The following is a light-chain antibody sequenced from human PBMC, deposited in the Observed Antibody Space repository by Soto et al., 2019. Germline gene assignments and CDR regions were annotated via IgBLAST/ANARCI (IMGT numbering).Light chain of an antibody. J-gene: IGKJ2*01. V-gene: IGKV1-5*03. Sequence: DIQMTQSPSTLSASIGDRVTITCRASQNVDDWLAWYQQKPGTAPKVLIFRASIVESGVPSRFSGSGYGTEFTLIISSLQPDDLATYYCQQYMCYPYTFGQGTKLEIK. CDR1: QNVDDW. CDR2: RAS. CDR3: QQYMCYPYT.